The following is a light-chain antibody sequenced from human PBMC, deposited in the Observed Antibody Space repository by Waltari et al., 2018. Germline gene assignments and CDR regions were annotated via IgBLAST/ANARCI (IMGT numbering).Light chain of an antibody. CDR2: KAS. Sequence: DIQMTQSPSTLSAAVSDTVTITCRASQSINKWLAWYQQKPGKDPKLLIYKASSLESGVPSRFSGSGSGTEFTLTISSLQPNDFATYYCQQYDSYSYTFGQETRLEIK. V-gene: IGKV1-5*03. CDR1: QSINKW. CDR3: QQYDSYSYT. J-gene: IGKJ2*01.